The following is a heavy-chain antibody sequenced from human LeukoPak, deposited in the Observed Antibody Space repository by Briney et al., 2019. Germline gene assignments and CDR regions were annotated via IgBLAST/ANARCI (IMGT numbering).Heavy chain of an antibody. Sequence: PSETLSLTCTVSGGSISSTSYYWGWIRQPPGKGLEWIGSIYYSGSTYSNPSLKSRVTISADTSKKQSSLKLSSVTAADTAVYYCARENILYDYVWGSYRYHFDYWGQGTLVTVSS. CDR3: ARENILYDYVWGSYRYHFDY. CDR2: IYYSGST. J-gene: IGHJ4*02. D-gene: IGHD3-16*02. V-gene: IGHV4-39*07. CDR1: GGSISSTSYY.